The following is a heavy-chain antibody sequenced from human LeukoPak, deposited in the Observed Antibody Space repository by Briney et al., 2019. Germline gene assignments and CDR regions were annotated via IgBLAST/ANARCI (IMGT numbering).Heavy chain of an antibody. J-gene: IGHJ4*02. CDR3: ARDGDSSGYYVNFDY. CDR1: GFTFNIYT. V-gene: IGHV3-48*04. Sequence: GGSLRLSCAASGFTFNIYTMTWVRQAPGKGPEWVSYISSSGSTIHYADSVKGRVTIPRDNAKNTLYLQMNSLRAEDTAVYYCARDGDSSGYYVNFDYWGQGTLVTVSS. CDR2: ISSSGSTI. D-gene: IGHD3-22*01.